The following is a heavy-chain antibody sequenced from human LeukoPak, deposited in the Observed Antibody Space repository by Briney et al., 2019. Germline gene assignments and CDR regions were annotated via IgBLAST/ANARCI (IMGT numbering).Heavy chain of an antibody. D-gene: IGHD2-15*01. CDR3: ARRGCNGGSCYGY. J-gene: IGHJ4*02. Sequence: GESLKISCKGSGYSFSNDWIGWVRQMPGKGLEWMGIIYPGDSDTRYSPSFQGQVTISADKSISTAYLQWSSLEASDTAMYYCARRGCNGGSCYGYWSQGTLVTVSS. CDR1: GYSFSNDW. CDR2: IYPGDSDT. V-gene: IGHV5-51*01.